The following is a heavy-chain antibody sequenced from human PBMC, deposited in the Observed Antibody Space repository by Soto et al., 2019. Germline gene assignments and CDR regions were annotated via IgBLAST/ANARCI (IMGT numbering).Heavy chain of an antibody. D-gene: IGHD3-16*01. V-gene: IGHV3-23*01. Sequence: GSLRLSCAASGFTFSSYAMSWVRQAPGKGLEWVSAISGSGGSTYYADSVKGRFTISRDNSKNTLYLQMNSLRAEDTAVYYCAKRGEDEYYYYYYMDVWGKGTTVTVSS. CDR1: GFTFSSYA. CDR3: AKRGEDEYYYYYYMDV. CDR2: ISGSGGST. J-gene: IGHJ6*03.